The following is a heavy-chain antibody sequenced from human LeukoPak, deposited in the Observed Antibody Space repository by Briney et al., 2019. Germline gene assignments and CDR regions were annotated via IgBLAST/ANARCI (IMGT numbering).Heavy chain of an antibody. D-gene: IGHD2-15*01. CDR1: GFTFREYC. CDR3: AKGGYTTWFDP. V-gene: IGHV3-23*01. J-gene: IGHJ5*02. Sequence: PGGSLRLSCAASGFTFREYCMSWVRQAPGKGLEWVSNIRSNGGDTYYTDSVKGRFTISRDNSKNTLYLEMNSLRAGDTAVYYCAKGGYTTWFDPWGQGTLVTVSS. CDR2: IRSNGGDT.